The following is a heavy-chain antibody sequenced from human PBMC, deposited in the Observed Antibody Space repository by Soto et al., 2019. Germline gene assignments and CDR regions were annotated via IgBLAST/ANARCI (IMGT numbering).Heavy chain of an antibody. V-gene: IGHV4-34*01. CDR3: ARDKSTGRFDY. J-gene: IGHJ4*02. D-gene: IGHD2-8*02. Sequence: QVQLQQCGAGRLKPPETLSLTSAVYGGSFSGYYWTWIRQPPGTRLEWSGEVNHSGRTNYNPSSKSRVTISVDTSKNQFSLKLTSVAAGDTVVYYCARDKSTGRFDYWGQGTGVTVSS. CDR1: GGSFSGYY. CDR2: VNHSGRT.